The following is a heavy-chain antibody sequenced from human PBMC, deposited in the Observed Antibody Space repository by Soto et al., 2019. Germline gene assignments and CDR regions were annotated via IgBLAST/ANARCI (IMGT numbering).Heavy chain of an antibody. CDR1: GESISSSSYY. D-gene: IGHD2-21*02. CDR3: ARQRTTVVTQAYFDH. J-gene: IGHJ4*02. V-gene: IGHV4-39*01. Sequence: SETLSLTCIVSGESISSSSYYWGWIRQPPGKGLEWIGSIYYSGRTYYNPYFKSRVTISIDTSKNQFSLKLSSVTATDTAVYYCARQRTTVVTQAYFDHWGQGAMATVS. CDR2: IYYSGRT.